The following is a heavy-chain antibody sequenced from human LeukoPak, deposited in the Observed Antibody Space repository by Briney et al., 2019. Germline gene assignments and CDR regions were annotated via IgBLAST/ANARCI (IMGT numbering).Heavy chain of an antibody. Sequence: SVKVSCKASGGTFNSYTISWVRQAPGQGLEWMGRIIPVLGAADYTQKFQGRVTITADKSTKTAFMELRSLKSEDTAVYYCAGGERLGAASDIWGQGTMVTVSS. CDR3: AGGERLGAASDI. D-gene: IGHD3-16*01. CDR1: GGTFNSYT. V-gene: IGHV1-69*08. J-gene: IGHJ3*02. CDR2: IIPVLGAA.